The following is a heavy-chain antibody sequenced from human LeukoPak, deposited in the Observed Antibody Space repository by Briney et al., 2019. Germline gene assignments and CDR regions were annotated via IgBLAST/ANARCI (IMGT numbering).Heavy chain of an antibody. CDR2: IKSKTDGGTT. V-gene: IGHV3-15*07. J-gene: IGHJ4*02. D-gene: IGHD1-20*01. CDR3: TIPYNWNDVSGAIDY. Sequence: PGGSLRLSCAASGFTFSNAWMNWVRQAPGKGLEWVGRIKSKTDGGTTDYAAPVKGRFTISRDDSKNTLYLQMNSLKTEDTAVYYCTIPYNWNDVSGAIDYWGQGTLVTVSS. CDR1: GFTFSNAW.